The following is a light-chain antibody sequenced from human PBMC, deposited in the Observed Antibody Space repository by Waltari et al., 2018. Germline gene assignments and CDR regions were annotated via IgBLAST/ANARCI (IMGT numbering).Light chain of an antibody. J-gene: IGKJ5*01. CDR2: EAS. CDR3: QQYNHWPPIT. CDR1: QSVSSN. Sequence: ETVMTQPPDTLSVSPGERATFSCRASQSVSSNLAWYQQKPGQAPSLLIYEASTRATSIPARFRGSGSGTDFTLTISSLQSEDSAVYYCQQYNHWPPITFGQGTRLEIK. V-gene: IGKV3-15*01.